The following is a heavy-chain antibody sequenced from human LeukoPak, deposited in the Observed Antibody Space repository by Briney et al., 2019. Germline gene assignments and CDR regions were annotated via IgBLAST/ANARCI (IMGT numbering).Heavy chain of an antibody. CDR2: ISYDGSNK. CDR1: GFTFSSYG. V-gene: IGHV3-30*03. Sequence: GGSLRLSCAASGFTFSSYGMHWVRQAPGKGLEWVAVISYDGSNKYYADSVKGRFTISRDNSKNTLYLRMSSLRVEDTAVYYCARAAYDSSGYLTLWGQGTLVTVSS. D-gene: IGHD3-22*01. J-gene: IGHJ4*02. CDR3: ARAAYDSSGYLTL.